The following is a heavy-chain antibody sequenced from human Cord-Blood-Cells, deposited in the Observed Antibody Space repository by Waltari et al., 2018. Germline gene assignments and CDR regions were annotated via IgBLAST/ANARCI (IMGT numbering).Heavy chain of an antibody. V-gene: IGHV1-2*02. J-gene: IGHJ3*02. Sequence: QVQLVQSGAEVKKPGASVKVSCKASGYTFTGYYMHWVRQAPGQGLEWMGWINPKSGGTNYAQQFQGRVTMTRDTSSSTAYMELSRLRSDDTAVYYCARVRVLGRYDAFDIWGQGTMVTVSS. CDR2: INPKSGGT. D-gene: IGHD7-27*01. CDR3: ARVRVLGRYDAFDI. CDR1: GYTFTGYY.